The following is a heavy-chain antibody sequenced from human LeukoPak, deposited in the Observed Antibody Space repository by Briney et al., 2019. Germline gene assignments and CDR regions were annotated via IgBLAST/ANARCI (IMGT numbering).Heavy chain of an antibody. CDR2: IWYDGSNK. CDR1: GFTFSSYG. CDR3: AKSGNIAVVIDY. D-gene: IGHD6-19*01. Sequence: GRSLILSCAASGFTFSSYGMHWVRQTPGKGLEWVAVIWYDGSNKYYADSVKGRFTISRDNSKNTLYLQMNSLRAEDTAVYYCAKSGNIAVVIDYWGQGTLVTVSS. V-gene: IGHV3-33*06. J-gene: IGHJ4*02.